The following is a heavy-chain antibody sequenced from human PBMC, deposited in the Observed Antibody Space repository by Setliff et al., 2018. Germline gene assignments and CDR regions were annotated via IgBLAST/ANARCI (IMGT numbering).Heavy chain of an antibody. CDR2: TIPNFGTT. Sequence: GASVKVSCKASGGTFSSYGISWVRQAPGQGLEWMGGTIPNFGTTNYAQEFQGRVTMTKDTSTSTAYMELRSLRPDDTAVYYCVRDLGQWALDFWGQGTLVTVSS. J-gene: IGHJ4*02. V-gene: IGHV1-69*05. CDR3: VRDLGQWALDF. D-gene: IGHD1-26*01. CDR1: GGTFSSYG.